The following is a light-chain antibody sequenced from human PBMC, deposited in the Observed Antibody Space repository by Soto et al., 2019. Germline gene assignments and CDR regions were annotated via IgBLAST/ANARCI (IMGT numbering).Light chain of an antibody. Sequence: QSALTQPASVSGSPGQSITISCTGTSSDVGGYNYVSWYQQHPGKAPKLMIYDVSNRPSGVSDRFSGSKSGNTASLTISGLQAEDEADYYCSSYTSSSTSVVFGEGPRSPS. CDR1: SSDVGGYNY. V-gene: IGLV2-14*01. CDR2: DVS. J-gene: IGLJ2*01. CDR3: SSYTSSSTSVV.